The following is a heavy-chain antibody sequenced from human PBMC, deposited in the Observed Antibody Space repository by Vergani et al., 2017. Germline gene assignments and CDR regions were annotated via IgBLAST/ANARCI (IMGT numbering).Heavy chain of an antibody. CDR1: GFSFGDYA. V-gene: IGHV3-15*01. CDR3: IAQLLSAFDI. J-gene: IGHJ3*02. D-gene: IGHD2-2*01. CDR2: IKSKTDGGTT. Sequence: EVQLVESGGGLVPPGRSLRLSCAASGFSFGDYAMTWVRQAPGKGLEWVGRIKSKTDGGTTDYAAPVKGRFTISRDDSKNTLYLQMNSLKTEDTAVYYCIAQLLSAFDIWGQGTMVTVSS.